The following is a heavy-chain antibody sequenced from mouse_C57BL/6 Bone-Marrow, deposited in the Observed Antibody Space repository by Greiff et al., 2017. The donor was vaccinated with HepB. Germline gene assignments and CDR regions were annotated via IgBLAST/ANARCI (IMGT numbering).Heavy chain of an antibody. D-gene: IGHD2-5*01. V-gene: IGHV1-15*01. Sequence: QVQLQQSGAELVRPGASVTLSCKASGYTFTDYEMHWVKQTPVHGLEWIGAIDPETGGTAYNQKFKGKAILTADKSSSTAYMELRSLTSEDSAVYYCTIRSNYLAWFAYWGQGTLVTVSA. CDR2: IDPETGGT. J-gene: IGHJ3*01. CDR3: TIRSNYLAWFAY. CDR1: GYTFTDYE.